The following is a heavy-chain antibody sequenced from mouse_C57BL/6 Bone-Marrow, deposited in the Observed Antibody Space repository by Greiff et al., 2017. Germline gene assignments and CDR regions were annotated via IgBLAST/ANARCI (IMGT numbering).Heavy chain of an antibody. CDR2: INPNNGGT. CDR1: GYTFTDYY. J-gene: IGHJ4*01. V-gene: IGHV1-26*01. CDR3: AREEADWENARDY. Sequence: EVQLQQSGPELVKPGASVKISCKASGYTFTDYYMNWVKQSHGQSLEWIGDINPNNGGTSYNQKFKGKATLTVDTSSSTAYMELRSLTSEDSAIYFCAREEADWENARDYWGQKASVTDSS. D-gene: IGHD4-1*01.